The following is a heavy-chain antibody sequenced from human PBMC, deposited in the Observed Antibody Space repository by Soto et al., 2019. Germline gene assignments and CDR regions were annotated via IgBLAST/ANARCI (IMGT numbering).Heavy chain of an antibody. Sequence: PSETLSLTCTVAGGSISSGGYYWSWIRQHPGKGLEWIGYIYYSGSTYYNPSLKSRVTISVDTSKNQFSLKLSSVTAADTAVYYCARADIVIVPAAVGKTISELSQIDYWGQGTLVTVSS. CDR1: GGSISSGGYY. CDR3: ARADIVIVPAAVGKTISELSQIDY. V-gene: IGHV4-31*03. D-gene: IGHD2-2*01. CDR2: IYYSGST. J-gene: IGHJ4*02.